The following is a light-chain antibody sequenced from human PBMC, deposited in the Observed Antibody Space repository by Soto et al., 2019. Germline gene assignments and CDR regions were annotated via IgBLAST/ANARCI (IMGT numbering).Light chain of an antibody. Sequence: DIKMTQSPSSVSASVGDRVAITCRASQTIGTYVNWYRQKSGAAPELLIYDASTLQSGVPSRFRGGASGTDFTLTISSLQLDDFATYYCQQSYNTPLTFGQGTKVDI. CDR1: QTIGTY. V-gene: IGKV1-39*01. CDR3: QQSYNTPLT. CDR2: DAS. J-gene: IGKJ1*01.